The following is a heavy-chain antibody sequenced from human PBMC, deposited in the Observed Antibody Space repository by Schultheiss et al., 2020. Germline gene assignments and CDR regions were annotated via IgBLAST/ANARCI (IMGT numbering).Heavy chain of an antibody. CDR1: GVSVVHSSYY. Sequence: SETLSLTCTVSGVSVVHSSYYWTWIRQPAGKGLEWIGRVYSSGSTDYNPSLQSRVTISVDTSKNQFSLKLSSVTAADTAVYYCARLWLGEQWPPEFLMDVWGQGTTVTVSS. D-gene: IGHD3-10*01. J-gene: IGHJ6*02. CDR3: ARLWLGEQWPPEFLMDV. CDR2: VYSSGST. V-gene: IGHV4-61*02.